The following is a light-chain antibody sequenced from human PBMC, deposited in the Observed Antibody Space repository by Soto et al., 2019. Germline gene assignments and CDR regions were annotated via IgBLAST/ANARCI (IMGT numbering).Light chain of an antibody. Sequence: QSALTQPASVSGSPGQSITISCTGTSSDVGAYNYVSWYQQHPGRAPKLMIYEVSNRPSGVSYRFSGSKSGNTASLTISGLQAEDEADYYCSSYTRSTTLVVFGRGTKLTVL. CDR3: SSYTRSTTLVV. J-gene: IGLJ3*02. CDR2: EVS. CDR1: SSDVGAYNY. V-gene: IGLV2-14*01.